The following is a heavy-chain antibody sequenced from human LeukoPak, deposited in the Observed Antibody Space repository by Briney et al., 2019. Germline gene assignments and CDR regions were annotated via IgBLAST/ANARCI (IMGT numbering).Heavy chain of an antibody. CDR3: ARDLDSSGYYHVVDS. CDR2: ISTSGRT. J-gene: IGHJ4*02. CDR1: GFTSSSYA. Sequence: GGSLRLSCADSGFTSSSYAMSWVRQAPGKGLEWVSLISTSGRTHYADSVQGRFTVSRDNSKNTLSLHMNSLRAEDTAVYYCARDLDSSGYYHVVDSWGQGALVTVSS. V-gene: IGHV3-23*01. D-gene: IGHD3-22*01.